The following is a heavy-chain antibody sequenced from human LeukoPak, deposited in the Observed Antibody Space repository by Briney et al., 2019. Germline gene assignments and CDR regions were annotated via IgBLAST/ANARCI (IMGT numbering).Heavy chain of an antibody. CDR1: GFTFSSYW. CDR3: ARGGGPLAD. J-gene: IGHJ4*02. Sequence: GGSLRLSCAASGFTFSSYWMQWVRQAPGKGLVWVSRINGDGSSTSYVDSVKGRFTISRDSAKNTLFLQMNSLRAEDTAIYYCARGGGPLADWGQGTLVTVSS. CDR2: INGDGSST. V-gene: IGHV3-74*01.